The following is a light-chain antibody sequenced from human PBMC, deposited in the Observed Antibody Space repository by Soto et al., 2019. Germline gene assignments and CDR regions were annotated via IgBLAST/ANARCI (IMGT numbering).Light chain of an antibody. CDR1: SSDVGGSNY. CDR2: DVS. V-gene: IGLV2-14*03. J-gene: IGLJ2*01. CDR3: SSHTTSSTLV. Sequence: QSALTQPASVSGSPGQSITISCTGTSSDVGGSNYVSWYQQHPGKAPKLMIYDVSNRPSGVSNRFSGSKSGNTASLTISGLQAEDEADYYCSSHTTSSTLVFGGGTKL.